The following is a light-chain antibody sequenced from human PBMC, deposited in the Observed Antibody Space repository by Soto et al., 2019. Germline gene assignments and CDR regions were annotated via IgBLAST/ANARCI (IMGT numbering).Light chain of an antibody. V-gene: IGLV2-14*01. CDR3: RSYTGSSTRV. J-gene: IGLJ1*01. Sequence: QSALTQPASVSGSPGQSITISCTGTSSDVGGYNYVSWYQQHPGKAPKLMIYEVSNRPSGVSNRFSGSKSGNTASLTISGLQAEDEDDYYCRSYTGSSTRVFGTGTKVTVL. CDR1: SSDVGGYNY. CDR2: EVS.